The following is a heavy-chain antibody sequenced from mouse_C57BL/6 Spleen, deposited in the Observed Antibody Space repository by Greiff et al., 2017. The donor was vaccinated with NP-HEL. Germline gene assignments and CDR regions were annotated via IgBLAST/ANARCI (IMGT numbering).Heavy chain of an antibody. J-gene: IGHJ3*01. D-gene: IGHD2-2*01. CDR2: IYPGDGDT. CDR3: ARGGASTMVTTSGFAY. CDR1: GYAFSSSW. V-gene: IGHV1-82*01. Sequence: QVQLQQSGPELVKPGASVKISCKASGYAFSSSWMNWVKQRPGKGLEWIGRIYPGDGDTNYNGKFKGKATLTADKSSSTAYMQLSSLTSEDSAVYFCARGGASTMVTTSGFAYWGQGTLVTVSA.